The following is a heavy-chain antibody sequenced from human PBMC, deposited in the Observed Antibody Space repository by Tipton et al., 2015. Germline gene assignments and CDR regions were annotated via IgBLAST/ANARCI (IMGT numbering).Heavy chain of an antibody. CDR1: GFTFSSYA. Sequence: GSLRLSCAASGFTFSSYAMSWVLQAPGKGLEWVSAISGSGGDTYYADSVKGRFTISRDNAKKTVYLQMNSLRADDTAVYFCARVDCSPGGSCFFDPWGQGTLVTVSS. CDR2: ISGSGGDT. D-gene: IGHD2-15*01. CDR3: ARVDCSPGGSCFFDP. V-gene: IGHV3-23*01. J-gene: IGHJ5*02.